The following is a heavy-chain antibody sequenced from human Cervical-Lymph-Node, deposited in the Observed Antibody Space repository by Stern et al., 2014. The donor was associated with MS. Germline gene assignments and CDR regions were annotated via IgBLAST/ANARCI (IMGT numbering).Heavy chain of an antibody. CDR2: INPDSGDT. V-gene: IGHV1-2*02. CDR3: AKARPPYSYFYGMDV. CDR1: GYIFTGYY. J-gene: IGHJ6*02. Sequence: QMQLVQSGAEVKKPWASVKVSCKGSGYIFTGYYLYWVRQAPGEGLEWMGWINPDSGDTNYVQKFQVRVTMTRDTSINTAYMQMSSLTSGDTAVYYCAKARPPYSYFYGMDVWGQGTTVTVSS.